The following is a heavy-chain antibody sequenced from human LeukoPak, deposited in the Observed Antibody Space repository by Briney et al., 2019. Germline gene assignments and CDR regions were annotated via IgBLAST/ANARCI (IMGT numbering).Heavy chain of an antibody. CDR1: GGSISSYY. V-gene: IGHV4-59*01. CDR2: IYYSGCT. Sequence: PSETLSLTCTVSGGSISSYYWSWIRQPPGKGLEWIGYIYYSGCTNYNPALKSRVTISVDTSKNQFSLKLSSVTAADTAVYYCARGGRSDNWFDPWGQGTLVTVSS. CDR3: ARGGRSDNWFDP. J-gene: IGHJ5*02.